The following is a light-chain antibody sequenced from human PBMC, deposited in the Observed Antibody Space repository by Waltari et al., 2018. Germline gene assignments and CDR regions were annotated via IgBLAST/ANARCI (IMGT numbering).Light chain of an antibody. CDR2: LDSDGSH. CDR1: SGHTRYA. CDR3: QSWDTGINV. Sequence: QLVLTQPPSASASLGASVKLTCTLNSGHTRYAIAWHQQQPETGPRFLMKLDSDGSHPKGDGIPDRCSGSSSGAERYLILSSLQSEDEADYYCQSWDTGINVFGGGTKLTVL. V-gene: IGLV4-69*01. J-gene: IGLJ2*01.